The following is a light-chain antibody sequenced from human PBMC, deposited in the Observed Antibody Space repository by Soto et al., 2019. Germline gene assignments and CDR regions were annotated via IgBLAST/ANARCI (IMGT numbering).Light chain of an antibody. V-gene: IGLV1-40*01. Sequence: QSVLTQPPSLSGAPGQRVTVSCTGSSSNIGAGYDVHWYQQLPGTAPKLLIFDDNNRPSGVPDRFSGSRSGTSASLAITGLQAEDEAEYYCQSYDSSLSGHVFGAGTKVTVL. CDR3: QSYDSSLSGHV. CDR2: DDN. CDR1: SSNIGAGYD. J-gene: IGLJ1*01.